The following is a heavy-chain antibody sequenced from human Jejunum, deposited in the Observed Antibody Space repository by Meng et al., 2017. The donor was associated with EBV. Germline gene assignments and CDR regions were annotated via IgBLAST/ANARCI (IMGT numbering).Heavy chain of an antibody. J-gene: IGHJ1*01. V-gene: IGHV4-34*01. Sequence: LHQWGAGLLKPSETLSLTCGVYGGSFNGYYWTWIRQSPGKSLEWIGEINHSGTTNYNPSLRSRVIISVDTSKKQFSLTLTSVTAADTAVYYCARGVYGPTTRGREYFIHWGRGTLVTVSS. D-gene: IGHD2/OR15-2a*01. CDR3: ARGVYGPTTRGREYFIH. CDR1: GGSFNGYY. CDR2: INHSGTT.